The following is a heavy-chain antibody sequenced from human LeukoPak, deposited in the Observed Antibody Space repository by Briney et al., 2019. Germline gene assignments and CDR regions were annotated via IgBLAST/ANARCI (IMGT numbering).Heavy chain of an antibody. V-gene: IGHV4-61*02. J-gene: IGHJ6*03. CDR3: ARERRYYMDV. CDR2: IYTSGST. CDR1: GGSISSGSYY. Sequence: SQTLSLTCTVSGGSISSGSYYWSWIRQPAGKGLEWIGRIYTSGSTNYNPSLKSRVTMSVDTSKNQFSLKLSSVTAADTAVFYCARERRYYMDVWGKGTTVTVSS.